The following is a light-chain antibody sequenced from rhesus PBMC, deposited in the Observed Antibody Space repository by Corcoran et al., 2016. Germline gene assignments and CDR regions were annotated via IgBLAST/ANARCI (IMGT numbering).Light chain of an antibody. J-gene: IGKJ2*01. CDR3: QQYNSSPYS. V-gene: IGKV1-22*01. CDR2: KAS. CDR1: QSISSW. Sequence: DIQMTQSPSSLSASVGDTVTITCRASQSISSWLAWYQQKPGKAPNLLIYKASTLQSGVPSRFSGSGSGTDFTLTISSLQSEEFATYYCQQYNSSPYSFGQGTKVEIK.